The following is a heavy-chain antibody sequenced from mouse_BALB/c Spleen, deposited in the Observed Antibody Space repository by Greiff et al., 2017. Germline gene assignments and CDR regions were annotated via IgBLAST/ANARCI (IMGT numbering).Heavy chain of an antibody. CDR2: IYPGSGST. V-gene: IGHV1-55*01. J-gene: IGHJ4*01. CDR1: GYSFTSYW. CDR3: TRSGGYDNAMDY. D-gene: IGHD2-2*01. Sequence: QVQLQQPGAELVRPGASVKLSCKASGYSFTSYWMNWVKQRPGQGLEWIGNIYPGSGSTNYDEKFKSKATLTVDTSSSTAYMQLSSLTSEDSAVYYCTRSGGYDNAMDYWGQGTSVTVSS.